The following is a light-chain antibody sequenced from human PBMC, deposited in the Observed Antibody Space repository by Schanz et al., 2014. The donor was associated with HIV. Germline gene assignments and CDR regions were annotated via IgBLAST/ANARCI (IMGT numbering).Light chain of an antibody. CDR3: QSFDGSLGGVL. Sequence: QSALTQPASVSGSPGQSITISCTGTSSDVGGYNYVSWYQQHPGKAPKLMIYDVSNRPSGVPDRFSGSKSDSSASLTITGLQREDEADYYCQSFDGSLGGVLFGGGTKLTVL. CDR1: SSDVGGYNY. J-gene: IGLJ3*02. V-gene: IGLV2-14*01. CDR2: DVS.